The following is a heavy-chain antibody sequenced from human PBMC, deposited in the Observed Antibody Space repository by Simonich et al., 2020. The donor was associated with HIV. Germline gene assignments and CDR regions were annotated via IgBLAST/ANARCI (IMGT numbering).Heavy chain of an antibody. Sequence: QVQLQQWGAGLLKPSETLSLTCAVYGGSLSGYYWSWIRQPPGKGLEWIGEINHSGTPNDNPSLKSRVTISVDTSKNQFSLKLSSVTAADTAVYYCARLTAGGLGEYFQHWGQGTLVTVSS. V-gene: IGHV4-34*01. J-gene: IGHJ1*01. CDR1: GGSLSGYY. CDR3: ARLTAGGLGEYFQH. D-gene: IGHD6-13*01. CDR2: INHSGTP.